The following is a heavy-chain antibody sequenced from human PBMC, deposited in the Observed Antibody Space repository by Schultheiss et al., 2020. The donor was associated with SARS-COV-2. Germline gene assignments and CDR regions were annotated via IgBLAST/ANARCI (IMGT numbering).Heavy chain of an antibody. V-gene: IGHV4-39*01. Sequence: ETLSLTCTVSGGSISSSSYYWGWIRQPPGKGLEWIGSIYYSGSTYYNPSLKSRVTISVDTSKNQFSLKLSSVTAADTAVYYCARLRYDSSGYAFDYWGQGTLVTVSS. D-gene: IGHD3-22*01. CDR1: GGSISSSSYY. CDR2: IYYSGST. J-gene: IGHJ4*02. CDR3: ARLRYDSSGYAFDY.